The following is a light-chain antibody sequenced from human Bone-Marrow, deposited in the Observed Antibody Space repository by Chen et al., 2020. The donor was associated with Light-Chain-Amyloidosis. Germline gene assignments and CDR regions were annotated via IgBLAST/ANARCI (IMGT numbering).Light chain of an antibody. CDR3: QQYDYSTPGTT. J-gene: IGKJ2*01. CDR1: QTIPSSW. Sequence: EIVLTQSPGTLSLSPGERATLSCRASQTIPSSWLAWYQQSPGQPPRLLTHGASSRATGIPDRFSGSGYGTDFTLTISRLEPGDCGVYYCQQYDYSTPGTTFGQGTKLEIK. V-gene: IGKV3-20*01. CDR2: GAS.